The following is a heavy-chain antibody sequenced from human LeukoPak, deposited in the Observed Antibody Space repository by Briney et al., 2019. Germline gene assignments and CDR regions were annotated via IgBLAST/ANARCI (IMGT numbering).Heavy chain of an antibody. CDR3: TRHDAVPVIGHGMGV. V-gene: IGHV4-59*08. CDR1: GGSIRSYY. Sequence: SETLSLTCTVSGGSIRSYYWSWIRQPPGKGLEGSGYIYYTGITNYNPSLESRVTISVDTSKNQFSLKLNSVTAADTAVYYCTRHDAVPVIGHGMGVWGQGTTVTVSS. CDR2: IYYTGIT. J-gene: IGHJ6*02. D-gene: IGHD3-16*02.